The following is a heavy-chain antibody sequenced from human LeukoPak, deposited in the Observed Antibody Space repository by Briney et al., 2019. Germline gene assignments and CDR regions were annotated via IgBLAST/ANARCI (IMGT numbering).Heavy chain of an antibody. CDR2: IYDSGST. CDR1: GGSFSGYY. Sequence: TSETLSLTCAVYGGSFSGYYWSWIRQPPGKGLEWIGYIYDSGSTNYNPSLKSRVTISVDTSKNQFSLKLSSVTAADTAVYYCARSVGSERDFDYWGQGTLVTVSS. V-gene: IGHV4-59*01. J-gene: IGHJ4*02. CDR3: ARSVGSERDFDY. D-gene: IGHD1-26*01.